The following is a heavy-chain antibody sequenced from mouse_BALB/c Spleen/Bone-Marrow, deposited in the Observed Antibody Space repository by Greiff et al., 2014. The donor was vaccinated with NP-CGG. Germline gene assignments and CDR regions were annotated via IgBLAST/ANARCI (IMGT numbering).Heavy chain of an antibody. D-gene: IGHD2-3*01. CDR2: INSNGGST. V-gene: IGHV5-6-3*01. CDR3: ARDGYYVFYAMDY. J-gene: IGHJ4*01. Sequence: EVQVVESGGGFVQPGGSLKFSCAASGFTFSSYGMSWVRQTPDKRLELVATINSNGGSTYYPDSVKGRFTISRDNAKNTLYLQMSSLKSEDTAMYYCARDGYYVFYAMDYWGQGTSVTVSS. CDR1: GFTFSSYG.